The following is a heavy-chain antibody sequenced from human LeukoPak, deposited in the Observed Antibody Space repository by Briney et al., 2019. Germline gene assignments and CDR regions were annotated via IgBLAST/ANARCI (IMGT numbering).Heavy chain of an antibody. CDR2: IYSDNT. J-gene: IGHJ4*02. CDR3: TSATKPDY. CDR1: GFTVSSNS. Sequence: PGGSLRLSCTVSGFTVSSNSMSWVRQAPGKGLEWVSFIYSDNTHYSDSVKGRFTISRDNSKNTLYLQMNSLRAEDTAVYYCTSATKPDYWGQGTLVTVSS. V-gene: IGHV3-53*01.